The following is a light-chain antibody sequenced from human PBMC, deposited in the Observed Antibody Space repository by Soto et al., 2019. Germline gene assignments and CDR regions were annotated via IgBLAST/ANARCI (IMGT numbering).Light chain of an antibody. Sequence: QAVVTQPPSVSGAPGQRVTISCTGSSSNIGAPYDVHWYQQLPGTAPKLLIYGNGNRPSGVPDRFSGSKSGTSASLAITGLQAEDEADYYCQSYDSSLSAWVFGGGTKLTVL. CDR1: SSNIGAPYD. V-gene: IGLV1-40*01. CDR3: QSYDSSLSAWV. CDR2: GNG. J-gene: IGLJ3*02.